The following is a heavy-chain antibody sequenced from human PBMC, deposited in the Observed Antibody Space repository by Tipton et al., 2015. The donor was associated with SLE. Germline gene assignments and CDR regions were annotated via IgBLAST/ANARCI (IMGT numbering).Heavy chain of an antibody. CDR1: GGSFSGYY. V-gene: IGHV4-34*01. CDR3: ARDGGGYYYMDV. Sequence: TLSLTCAVYGGSFSGYYWSWIRQPPGKGLQWIGEINHSGSTNYNPSLKSRVTISVDTSKNQFSLKLNSVTAADTAVYYCARDGGGYYYMDVWGKGTTVTVSS. J-gene: IGHJ6*03. CDR2: INHSGST. D-gene: IGHD3-16*01.